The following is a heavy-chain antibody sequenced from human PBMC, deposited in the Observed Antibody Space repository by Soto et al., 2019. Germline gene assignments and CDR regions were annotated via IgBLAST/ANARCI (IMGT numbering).Heavy chain of an antibody. V-gene: IGHV3-72*01. CDR1: GVPFSDLY. CDR3: LIGGGNRT. J-gene: IGHJ5*02. D-gene: IGHD3-16*01. CDR2: IRNKANYYTT. Sequence: EVQVVESWGGLVQPGGSLRLSCAASGVPFSDLYIDWVRQAPGKGLEWVARIRNKANYYTTEYAASMKGSFTISRDDSPNSVYLQMNSVKTEDTAVDSCLIGGGNRTWGPGHLVSVSS.